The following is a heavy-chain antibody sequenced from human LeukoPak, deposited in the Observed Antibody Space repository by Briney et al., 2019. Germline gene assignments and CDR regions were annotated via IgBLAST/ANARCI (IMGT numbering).Heavy chain of an antibody. CDR3: ARDGGRYYGSGSYFLGY. D-gene: IGHD3-10*01. J-gene: IGHJ4*02. V-gene: IGHV4-30-4*01. CDR1: GGSISSGDYY. CDR2: IYYSGST. Sequence: SETLSLTCTVSGGSISSGDYYWSWIRQPPGKGLEWIGDIYYSGSTYYNPSLKSRVTISVDTSKNQFSLKLSSVTAADTAVYYCARDGGRYYGSGSYFLGYWGQGTLVTVSS.